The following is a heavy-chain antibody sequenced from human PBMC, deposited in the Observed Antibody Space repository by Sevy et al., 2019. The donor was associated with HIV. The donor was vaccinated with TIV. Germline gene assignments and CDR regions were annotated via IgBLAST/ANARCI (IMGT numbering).Heavy chain of an antibody. Sequence: GGSLRLSCVASGFTFPIYSVVWVRRAPGKGLEWLTLISYDGNNRYYADSVKGRFTISRDNSNNILYLQMTSLRVEDTALYFSARVAVEYCTNDCYHRFDHWGLGTLVTVSS. J-gene: IGHJ4*02. CDR1: GFTFPIYS. V-gene: IGHV3-30*04. CDR3: ARVAVEYCTNDCYHRFDH. D-gene: IGHD2-8*01. CDR2: ISYDGNNR.